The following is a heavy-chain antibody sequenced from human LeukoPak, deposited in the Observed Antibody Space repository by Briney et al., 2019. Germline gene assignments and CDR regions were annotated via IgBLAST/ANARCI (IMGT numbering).Heavy chain of an antibody. V-gene: IGHV1-46*01. Sequence: ASVTVSRQASGYTFTSYYIHWVRRAPGQGLEWMGIINPSGGSTSYAQKFQGRITLTRDTSTSTVYMELSSLRSEDTAVYYCARDFVAHDGYWGGGTLVTVSS. J-gene: IGHJ4*02. D-gene: IGHD2-21*01. CDR2: INPSGGST. CDR3: ARDFVAHDGY. CDR1: GYTFTSYY.